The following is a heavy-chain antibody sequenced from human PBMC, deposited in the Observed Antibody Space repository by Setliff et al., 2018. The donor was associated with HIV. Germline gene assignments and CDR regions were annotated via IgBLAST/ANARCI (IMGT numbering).Heavy chain of an antibody. Sequence: SETLSLTCTVSGGSISSSSYYWGRIRQPPGKGLEWIGTIYYSGGTYYKSSLKSRLIISLDTSKNQFSLNLRSVTAADTAIYYCARGSSGSDRTEYDDAFDIGGQGTVVNV. CDR1: GGSISSSSYY. J-gene: IGHJ3*02. CDR3: ARGSSGSDRTEYDDAFDI. CDR2: IYYSGGT. V-gene: IGHV4-39*01. D-gene: IGHD3-22*01.